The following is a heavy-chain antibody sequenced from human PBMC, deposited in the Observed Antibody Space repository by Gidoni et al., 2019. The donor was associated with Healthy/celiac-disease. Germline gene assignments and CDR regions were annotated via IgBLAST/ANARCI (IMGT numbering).Heavy chain of an antibody. CDR2: INAGNGNT. V-gene: IGHV1-3*01. J-gene: IGHJ4*02. CDR3: ARGDSSGWLGIDY. CDR1: GYTFTSYA. D-gene: IGHD6-19*01. Sequence: QVQLVQSGAEVKKPGASVTVSCKASGYTFTSYAMHWVRQAPGQGLEWMGWINAGNGNTKYSQKFQGRVTITRDTSASTAYMELSSLRSEDTAVYYCARGDSSGWLGIDYWGQGTLVTVSS.